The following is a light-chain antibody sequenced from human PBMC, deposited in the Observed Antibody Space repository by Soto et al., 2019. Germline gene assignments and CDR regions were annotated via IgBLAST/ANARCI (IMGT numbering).Light chain of an antibody. CDR3: QQYFSTLVT. CDR1: QSILYNSNNKNY. Sequence: DIVMPQSPDSLAVSLGETATINCKSSQSILYNSNNKNYLAWYQQRPGHPPNLLFYWASVRESGVPDRFSASGSGTDFTLTISSRQPEDVAIYYCQQYFSTLVTFGQGTRLDIK. V-gene: IGKV4-1*01. J-gene: IGKJ5*01. CDR2: WAS.